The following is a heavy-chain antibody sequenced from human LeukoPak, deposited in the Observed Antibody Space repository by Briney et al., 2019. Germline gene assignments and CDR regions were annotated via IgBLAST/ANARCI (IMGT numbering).Heavy chain of an antibody. D-gene: IGHD2-2*01. CDR2: IYYSGST. V-gene: IGHV4-39*01. Sequence: PSETLSLTCTVSGGSISSTNYYWGWIRQPPGKGLEWIGNIYYSGSTYYNPSLRSRVTMSVDTSKNQFSLKLSSVTAADTALYFCARIPTNAVPAAHNGFDIWGQGTMVTVSS. CDR1: GGSISSTNYY. J-gene: IGHJ3*02. CDR3: ARIPTNAVPAAHNGFDI.